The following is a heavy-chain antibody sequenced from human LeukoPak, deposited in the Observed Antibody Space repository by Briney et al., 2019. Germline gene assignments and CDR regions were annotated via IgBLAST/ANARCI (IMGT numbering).Heavy chain of an antibody. CDR2: ISWHSGSV. D-gene: IGHD2-21*02. CDR3: ARDLLYCGGDCYGY. CDR1: GFTFDDYA. J-gene: IGHJ4*02. V-gene: IGHV3-9*01. Sequence: GGSLRLSCAASGFTFDDYAMHWVRQAPGKGLEWVSGISWHSGSVGYGDSVKGRFTVSRDNAKNSLYLQMNSLRAEDTAVYYCARDLLYCGGDCYGYWGQGTLVTVSS.